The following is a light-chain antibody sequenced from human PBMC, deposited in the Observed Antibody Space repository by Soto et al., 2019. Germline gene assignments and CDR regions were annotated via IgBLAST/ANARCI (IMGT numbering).Light chain of an antibody. J-gene: IGLJ2*01. Sequence: QSALTQPASVSGSPGQSITISCTGTSIDVGRYDYVSWYQQHPGKVPKLMIYEVSNRPSGVSNRFSGSKSGNTASLTISGLQAEDEADYYCSSYTARNTLEVIFGGGTKLTVL. CDR1: SIDVGRYDY. V-gene: IGLV2-14*01. CDR3: SSYTARNTLEVI. CDR2: EVS.